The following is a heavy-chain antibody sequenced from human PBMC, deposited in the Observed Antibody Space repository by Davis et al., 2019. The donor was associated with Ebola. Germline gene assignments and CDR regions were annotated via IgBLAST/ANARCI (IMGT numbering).Heavy chain of an antibody. CDR2: IYPGDSDT. D-gene: IGHD1-14*01. V-gene: IGHV5-51*01. J-gene: IGHJ5*02. CDR3: ARRGGSNRWSWFDP. CDR1: GYSFPNYW. Sequence: GESLKISCKGSGYSFPNYWIAWVRQMPGKGMEWMGNIYPGDSDTSYSPSFQGQVTISADKSISTAYLQWSSLKASDTAMYYCARRGGSNRWSWFDPWGQGTLVTVSS.